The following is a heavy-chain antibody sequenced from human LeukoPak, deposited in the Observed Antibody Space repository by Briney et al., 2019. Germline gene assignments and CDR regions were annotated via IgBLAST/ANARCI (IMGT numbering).Heavy chain of an antibody. J-gene: IGHJ5*02. Sequence: ASETLSLTCAVYGGSFSGYYWSWIRQPPGKGLEWIGEINHRGNTNYNPSLKSRVTISVDTSKNQFSLKLSSVTAADTAVYYCARHQKDTAMDTWGQGTLVTVSS. CDR3: ARHQKDTAMDT. CDR1: GGSFSGYY. V-gene: IGHV4-34*01. D-gene: IGHD5-18*01. CDR2: INHRGNT.